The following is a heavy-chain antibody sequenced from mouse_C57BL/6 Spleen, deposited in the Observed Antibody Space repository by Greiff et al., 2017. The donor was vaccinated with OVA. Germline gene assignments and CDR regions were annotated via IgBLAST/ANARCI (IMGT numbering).Heavy chain of an antibody. CDR3: ARKGLYDYPAWFAY. V-gene: IGHV1-61*01. CDR2: IYPSDSET. D-gene: IGHD2-4*01. J-gene: IGHJ3*01. CDR1: GYTFTSYW. Sequence: QVQLQQPGAELVRPGSSVKLSCKASGYTFTSYWMDWVKQRPGQGLEWIGNIYPSDSETHYNQKFKDKATLTVDKSSSTAYMQLSSLTSEDSAVYYCARKGLYDYPAWFAYWGQGTLVTVSA.